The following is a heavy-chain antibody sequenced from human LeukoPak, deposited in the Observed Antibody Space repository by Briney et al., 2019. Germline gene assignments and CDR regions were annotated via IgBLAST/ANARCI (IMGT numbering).Heavy chain of an antibody. CDR2: IRGGGTSE. V-gene: IGHV3-23*01. Sequence: GGSLRLSCTASGFTFSAYAMMWVRQAPGKGPEWVSAIRGGGTSEFYADSVKGRFRISRDNSKDTLFLQMNSLRAEDTAVYYCARDPNGDYVGAFDMWGPGTMVTVSS. J-gene: IGHJ3*02. CDR3: ARDPNGDYVGAFDM. D-gene: IGHD4-17*01. CDR1: GFTFSAYA.